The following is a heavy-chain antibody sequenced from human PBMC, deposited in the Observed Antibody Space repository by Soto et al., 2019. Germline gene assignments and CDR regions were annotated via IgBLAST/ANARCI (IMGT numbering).Heavy chain of an antibody. J-gene: IGHJ4*02. Sequence: QVQLVQSGAEVKKPGASVRVSCKASGYTFASFVIHWVRQAPGQRLEWMGWINTDNGNTKYSQKFQDRVTITRDTSASTAYMELSSLISEDTAVYYCAREMPGYWTGPFDYWGQGTLVTVSS. CDR3: AREMPGYWTGPFDY. CDR1: GYTFASFV. CDR2: INTDNGNT. V-gene: IGHV1-3*04. D-gene: IGHD6-13*01.